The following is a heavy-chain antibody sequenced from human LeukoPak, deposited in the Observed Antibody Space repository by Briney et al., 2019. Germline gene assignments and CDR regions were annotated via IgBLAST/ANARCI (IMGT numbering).Heavy chain of an antibody. CDR2: IWYDGSNK. Sequence: PGESLRLSCAASGFTFRNYGMNWVRQAPGKGLEWVTIIWYDGSNKYYADSVKGRFIISRDNSKNTLYLQMNSLRAEDTAVYYCATVRGCGGDCYYLDYWGQGTLVIVSS. V-gene: IGHV3-33*01. J-gene: IGHJ4*02. CDR3: ATVRGCGGDCYYLDY. CDR1: GFTFRNYG. D-gene: IGHD2-21*02.